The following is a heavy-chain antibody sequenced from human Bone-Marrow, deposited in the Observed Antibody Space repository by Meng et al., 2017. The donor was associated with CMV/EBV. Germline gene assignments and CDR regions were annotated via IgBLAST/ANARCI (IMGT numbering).Heavy chain of an antibody. CDR3: ARESKWPHLMAPSDY. D-gene: IGHD5-12*01. CDR2: IYYSGST. Sequence: GSLRLSCTVSGGSISSSSYYWGWIRQPPGKGLEWIGSIYYSGSTHYNPSLKSRVTISVDTSKNQFSLKLSSVTAADTAVYYCARESKWPHLMAPSDYWGQGTLVTVSS. J-gene: IGHJ4*02. V-gene: IGHV4-39*07. CDR1: GGSISSSSYY.